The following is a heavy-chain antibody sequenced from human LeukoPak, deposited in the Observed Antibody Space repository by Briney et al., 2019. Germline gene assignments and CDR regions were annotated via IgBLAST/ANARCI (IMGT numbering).Heavy chain of an antibody. Sequence: SVKVSCKASGGTFSSYAISWVRQAPGQGLEWMGGIIPIFGTANYAQKFQGRVTITTDESTSTAYMELSSLRSEDTAVYYCARVGDYDRPGDGYYYYMDVWGKGTTVTVSS. CDR2: IIPIFGTA. V-gene: IGHV1-69*05. J-gene: IGHJ6*03. D-gene: IGHD3-3*01. CDR1: GGTFSSYA. CDR3: ARVGDYDRPGDGYYYYMDV.